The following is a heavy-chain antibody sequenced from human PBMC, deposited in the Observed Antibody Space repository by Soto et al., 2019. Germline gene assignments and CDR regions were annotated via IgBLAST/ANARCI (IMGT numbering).Heavy chain of an antibody. J-gene: IGHJ6*02. CDR2: IIPILGIA. CDR1: GGTFSSYT. D-gene: IGHD3-22*01. V-gene: IGHV1-69*02. CDR3: ARVSSRDSSGYYYDSDGMDV. Sequence: SVKVSCKASGGTFSSYTISWVRQAPGQGLEWMGRIIPILGIANYAQKFQGRVTITADKSPSTAYMELSSLRSEDTAVYYCARVSSRDSSGYYYDSDGMDVWGQGTTVTV.